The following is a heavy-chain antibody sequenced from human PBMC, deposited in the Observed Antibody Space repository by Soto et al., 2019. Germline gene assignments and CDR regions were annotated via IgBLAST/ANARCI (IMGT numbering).Heavy chain of an antibody. CDR1: GFTFSSYA. CDR3: AKTGLGSGYCSGGSCYDLGYYYYGMDV. Sequence: GGSLRLSCAASGFTFSSYAMSWVRQAPGKGLEWVSAISGSGGSTYYADSVKGRFTISRDNSKNTLYLQMNSLRAEDTAVYYCAKTGLGSGYCSGGSCYDLGYYYYGMDVWGQGTTVTVSS. D-gene: IGHD2-15*01. J-gene: IGHJ6*02. CDR2: ISGSGGST. V-gene: IGHV3-23*01.